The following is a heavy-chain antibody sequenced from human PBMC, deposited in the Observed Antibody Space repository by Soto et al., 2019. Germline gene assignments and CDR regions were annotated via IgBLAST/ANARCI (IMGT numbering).Heavy chain of an antibody. CDR2: ISYDGSNK. V-gene: IGHV3-30*18. CDR1: GFTFSSYG. Sequence: GGSLRLSCAASGFTFSSYGMHWVRQAPGKGLEWVAVISYDGSNKYYADSVKGRFTISRDNSKNTLYLQMNSLRAEDTAVYYCAKDLGRGQQPVDYWGQGTLVTVSS. CDR3: AKDLGRGQQPVDY. D-gene: IGHD6-13*01. J-gene: IGHJ4*02.